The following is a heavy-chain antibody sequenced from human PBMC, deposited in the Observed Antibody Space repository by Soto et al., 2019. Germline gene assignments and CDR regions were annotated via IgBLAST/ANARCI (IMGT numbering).Heavy chain of an antibody. CDR2: INPNSGGT. CDR3: AGGGGVLTGYYKGWFDP. CDR1: GYTFTGYY. J-gene: IGHJ5*02. V-gene: IGHV1-2*04. D-gene: IGHD3-9*01. Sequence: QVQLVQSGAEVKKPGASVKVSCKASGYTFTGYYMHWVRQAPGQGLEWMGWINPNSGGTNYAQKFQGWVTMTRDTSISRAYMELSRLRSDDTAVYYRAGGGGVLTGYYKGWFDPWGQGTLVTVSS.